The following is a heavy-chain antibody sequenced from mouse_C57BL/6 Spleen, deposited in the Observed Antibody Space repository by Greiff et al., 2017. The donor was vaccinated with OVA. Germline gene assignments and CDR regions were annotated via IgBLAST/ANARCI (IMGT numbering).Heavy chain of an antibody. CDR3: AKMGHYGSSYRAMDY. V-gene: IGHV2-5*01. J-gene: IGHJ4*01. Sequence: VQLQQSGPGLVQPSQSLSITCTVSGFSLTSYGVHWVRQSPGKGLEWLGVLWRGGSTDYNAAFMSRLSITKDNSKSQVFFKMNSLQADDTAIYYCAKMGHYGSSYRAMDYWGQGTSVTVSS. CDR2: LWRGGST. D-gene: IGHD1-1*01. CDR1: GFSLTSYG.